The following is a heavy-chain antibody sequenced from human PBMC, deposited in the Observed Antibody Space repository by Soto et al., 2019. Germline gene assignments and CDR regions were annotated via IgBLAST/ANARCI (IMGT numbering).Heavy chain of an antibody. CDR2: ISAHNGNT. CDR1: GYTFTSYG. CDR3: ARGRYGDY. J-gene: IGHJ4*02. D-gene: IGHD1-1*01. V-gene: IGHV1-18*01. Sequence: QVHLVQSGAEVKXPGASVKVSCKASGYTFTSYGITWVRQAPGQGLEWMGWISAHNGNTDYAQKLQGRVIVTRDTSTSTAYMELRSLRSDDTAVYYYARGRYGDYWGQGALVTVSS.